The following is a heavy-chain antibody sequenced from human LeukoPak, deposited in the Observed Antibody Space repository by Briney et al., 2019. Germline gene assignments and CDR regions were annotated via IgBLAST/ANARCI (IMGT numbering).Heavy chain of an antibody. CDR1: GGTFSSYA. CDR2: IIPIFGTA. V-gene: IGHV1-69*01. D-gene: IGHD2-2*02. Sequence: ASVKVSCKASGGTFSSYAISWVRQAPGQGLEWMGGIIPIFGTANYAQKFQGRVTITADESTSTAYMELSSLRSEDTDVYYCARARGPGYCSSTSCYTGNDAFDIWGQGTMVTVSS. J-gene: IGHJ3*02. CDR3: ARARGPGYCSSTSCYTGNDAFDI.